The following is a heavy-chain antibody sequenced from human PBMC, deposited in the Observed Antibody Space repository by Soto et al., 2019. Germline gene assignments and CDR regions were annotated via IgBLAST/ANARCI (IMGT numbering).Heavy chain of an antibody. CDR3: ARSGYSYGPNPLLY. Sequence: QVQLQESGPGLVKPSQTLSLTCTVSGGSISSGGYYWSWIRQHPGKGLEWIGYIYYSGSTYYNPSLKSLVTIPVDTSKNQFSLKLSSVTAADTAVYYCARSGYSYGPNPLLYWGQGTLVTVAS. J-gene: IGHJ4*02. V-gene: IGHV4-31*01. CDR1: GGSISSGGYY. CDR2: IYYSGST. D-gene: IGHD5-18*01.